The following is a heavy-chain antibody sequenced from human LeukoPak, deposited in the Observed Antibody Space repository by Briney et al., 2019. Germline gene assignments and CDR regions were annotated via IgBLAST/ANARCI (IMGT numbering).Heavy chain of an antibody. D-gene: IGHD3-10*01. CDR3: ARGAAMVRGVISDWFDP. J-gene: IGHJ5*02. CDR1: GGSISSGGYY. V-gene: IGHV4-31*03. Sequence: SETLSLTCTVSGGSISSGGYYWSWIRQHPGKGLGWIGYIYYSGSTYYNPSLKSRVTISVDTSKNQFSLKLSSVTAADTAVYYCARGAAMVRGVISDWFDPWGQGTLVTVSS. CDR2: IYYSGST.